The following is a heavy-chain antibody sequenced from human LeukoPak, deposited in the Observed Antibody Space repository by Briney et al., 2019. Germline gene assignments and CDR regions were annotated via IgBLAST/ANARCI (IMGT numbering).Heavy chain of an antibody. Sequence: GGSLRLSCAASGFTFSSYGMHWVRQAPGMGLEWVAIISYDRSNKYYADSVKGRFTISRDNSRNTLYLQMNSLRAEDTALYYCAKVRVDAYVSPNDYWGQGTLVTVSS. V-gene: IGHV3-30*18. CDR1: GFTFSSYG. CDR3: AKVRVDAYVSPNDY. D-gene: IGHD3-16*01. CDR2: ISYDRSNK. J-gene: IGHJ4*02.